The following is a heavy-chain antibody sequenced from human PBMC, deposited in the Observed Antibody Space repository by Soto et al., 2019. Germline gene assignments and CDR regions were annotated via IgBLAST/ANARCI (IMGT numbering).Heavy chain of an antibody. CDR2: ISYDGSHK. D-gene: IGHD2-15*01. V-gene: IGHV3-30*18. J-gene: IGHJ4*02. Sequence: QVQLVESGGGVVQPGRSLRLSCAGSGFTFSNYGLHWVRQAPGKGLEWVAVISYDGSHKYYADSVKGRSTISRDNSNNMLYLQMDSLSAEDTAVYYCAKDGAPRYCSRSSCHPAGAYWGQGTLVTVYS. CDR1: GFTFSNYG. CDR3: AKDGAPRYCSRSSCHPAGAY.